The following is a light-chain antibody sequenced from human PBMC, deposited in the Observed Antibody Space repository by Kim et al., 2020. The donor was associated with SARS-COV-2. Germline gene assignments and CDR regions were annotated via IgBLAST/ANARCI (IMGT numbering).Light chain of an antibody. J-gene: IGKJ2*01. Sequence: LSPGERATLSCRASQSVSSYLAWYQQKPGQAPRLLIYDASNRATGIPARFSGSWSGTDFTLTISSLEPEDFAVFYCQQRTNWPRYTFGQGTKLEI. CDR1: QSVSSY. CDR3: QQRTNWPRYT. CDR2: DAS. V-gene: IGKV3-11*01.